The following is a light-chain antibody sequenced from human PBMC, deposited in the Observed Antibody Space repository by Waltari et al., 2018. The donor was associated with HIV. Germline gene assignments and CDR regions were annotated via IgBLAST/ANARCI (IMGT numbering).Light chain of an antibody. CDR2: AAS. V-gene: IGKV3-20*01. CDR1: QSVNSNS. Sequence: EVVLTQSPDTLSLSPGEGAVLSCRASQSVNSNSLAWYQQKPGQAPRLPIFAASSRATGIPDRFSGSGSGTDFTLAISGLKPEDFATYYCQQYGSSPQTFGQGTKLEIK. CDR3: QQYGSSPQT. J-gene: IGKJ2*01.